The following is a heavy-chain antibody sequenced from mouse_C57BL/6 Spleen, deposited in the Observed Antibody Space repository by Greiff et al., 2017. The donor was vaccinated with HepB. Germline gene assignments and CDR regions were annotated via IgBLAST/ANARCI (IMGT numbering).Heavy chain of an antibody. Sequence: EVMLVESGGGLVKPGGSLKLSCAASGFTFSSYAMSWVHQTPEKRLEWVATISDGGSYTYYPDNVKGRFTISRDNAKNNLYLQMSHLRSEDTAMYYCARDSRGFDYWGQGTTLTVSS. V-gene: IGHV5-4*01. CDR1: GFTFSSYA. J-gene: IGHJ2*01. CDR3: ARDSRGFDY. D-gene: IGHD6-1*01. CDR2: ISDGGSYT.